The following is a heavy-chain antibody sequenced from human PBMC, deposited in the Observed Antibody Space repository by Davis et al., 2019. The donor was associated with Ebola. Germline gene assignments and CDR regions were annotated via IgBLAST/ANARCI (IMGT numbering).Heavy chain of an antibody. CDR2: IDPSDSYT. Sequence: GESLKTLRKGSGYSFSSYWISRVRQIPGKGLEWMGRIDPSDSYTNYSLSFQGHVTISADKSISTAYLQWSSLKASDTAMYYCARCSSWDDWFDPWGQGTLVTVSS. V-gene: IGHV5-10-1*01. D-gene: IGHD6-6*01. CDR3: ARCSSWDDWFDP. CDR1: GYSFSSYW. J-gene: IGHJ5*02.